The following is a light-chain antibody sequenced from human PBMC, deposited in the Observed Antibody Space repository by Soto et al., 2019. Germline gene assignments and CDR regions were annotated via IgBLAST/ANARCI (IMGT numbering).Light chain of an antibody. J-gene: IGKJ4*01. CDR3: QQYYNNPLT. CDR1: QSVLLSSANKNY. Sequence: DFMMTHAPDSVNISLVERATINCKPSQSVLLSSANKNYFAWYQQKPGQPPKLLIYWASTRESGVPDRFSGSGSGTDFTLTICSLQAEDVVVYYCQQYYNNPLTFGGGTKVDIK. V-gene: IGKV4-1*01. CDR2: WAS.